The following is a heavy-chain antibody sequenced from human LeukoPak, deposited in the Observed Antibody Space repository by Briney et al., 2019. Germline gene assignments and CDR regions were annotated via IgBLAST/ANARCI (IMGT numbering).Heavy chain of an antibody. Sequence: SETLSLTCTVSGGSISSGGYSWSWIRQHPGKGLEWIGYIYYSGSTYYNPSLKSRVTISVDTSKNQFSLKLSSVTAADTAVYYCARNLYDSSGSAFDYWGQGTLVTVSS. CDR3: ARNLYDSSGSAFDY. J-gene: IGHJ4*02. CDR2: IYYSGST. V-gene: IGHV4-31*03. D-gene: IGHD3-22*01. CDR1: GGSISSGGYS.